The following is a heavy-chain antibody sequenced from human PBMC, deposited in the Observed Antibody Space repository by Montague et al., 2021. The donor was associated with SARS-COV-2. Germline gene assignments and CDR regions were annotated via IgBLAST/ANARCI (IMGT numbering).Heavy chain of an antibody. CDR3: AGDTRIAMLVVVTRYGLDV. J-gene: IGHJ6*02. Sequence: SETLSLTCTVSGGSISSSSYYWGWIRQPPGKGLEWIGSIYYTGSTYYXXXLKSRVTISVDTSKNQFSLKLSSVTAADTAVYYCAGDTRIAMLVVVTRYGLDVWGQGTTVTVSS. CDR2: IYYTGST. D-gene: IGHD3-22*01. V-gene: IGHV4-39*07. CDR1: GGSISSSSYY.